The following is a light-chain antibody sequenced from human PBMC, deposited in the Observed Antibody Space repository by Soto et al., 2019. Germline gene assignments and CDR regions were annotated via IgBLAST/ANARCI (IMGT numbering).Light chain of an antibody. CDR1: QSVLYSSTNKNY. J-gene: IGKJ4*01. CDR3: QQYYSTPLT. Sequence: DIVMTQSPDSLAVSLGERATINCKSSQSVLYSSTNKNYLAWYQQKPGQPPKLLIYWASTRESGVPDRFSGSGSGTDLTLTISSLQAEDVAAYYCQQYYSTPLTFGGGTKVEI. CDR2: WAS. V-gene: IGKV4-1*01.